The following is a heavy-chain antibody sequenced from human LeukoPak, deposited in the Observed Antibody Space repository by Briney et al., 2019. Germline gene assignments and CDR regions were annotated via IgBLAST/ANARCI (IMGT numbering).Heavy chain of an antibody. J-gene: IGHJ4*02. V-gene: IGHV4-38-2*02. CDR2: IYHSGST. CDR1: GYSISSGYY. Sequence: PSETLSLTCTVSGYSISSGYYWGWIRQPPGKGLEWIGSIYHSGSTYYNPSLKSRVTISVDKSKNQFSLKLSSVTAADTAVYYCARVSSGWIDYWGQGTLVTVSS. D-gene: IGHD6-19*01. CDR3: ARVSSGWIDY.